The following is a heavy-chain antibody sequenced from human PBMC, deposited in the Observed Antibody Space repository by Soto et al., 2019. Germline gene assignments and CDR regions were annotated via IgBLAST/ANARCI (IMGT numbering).Heavy chain of an antibody. CDR2: ISSSSSYI. CDR3: ARDSGYCGGDCLAFDI. CDR1: GFTFSSYI. V-gene: IGHV3-21*01. Sequence: NPGGSLRLSCAASGFTFSSYIMNWVRQSPGKGLEWVSSISSSSSYIYYADSVKGRFTISRDNAKNSLYLQMNSLRAEDTAVYYCARDSGYCGGDCLAFDIWGQGTMVTVSS. J-gene: IGHJ3*02. D-gene: IGHD2-21*02.